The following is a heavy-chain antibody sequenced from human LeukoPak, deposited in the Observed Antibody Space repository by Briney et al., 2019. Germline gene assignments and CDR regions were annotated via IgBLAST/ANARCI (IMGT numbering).Heavy chain of an antibody. J-gene: IGHJ5*02. CDR2: ISGSGGST. V-gene: IGHV3-23*01. CDR3: AKPTRPHIVATIGHENWFDP. CDR1: GFTFSSYA. D-gene: IGHD5-12*01. Sequence: GGSLRLSCAASGFTFSSYAMSWVRQAPGKGLEWVSAISGSGGSTYYADSVKGRFTISRDNSKNTLYLQMNSLRAEDTAVYYCAKPTRPHIVATIGHENWFDPWGQGTLVTVSS.